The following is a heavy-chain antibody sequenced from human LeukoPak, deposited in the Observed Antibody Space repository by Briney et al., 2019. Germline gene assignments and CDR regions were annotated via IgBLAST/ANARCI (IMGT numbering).Heavy chain of an antibody. CDR3: ARYYYGSGSLSFDY. J-gene: IGHJ4*02. Sequence: IGSIYYSGSTYYNPSLKSRVTISVDTSKNQFSLKLSSVTAADTAVYYCARYYYGSGSLSFDYWGQGTLVTVSS. D-gene: IGHD3-10*01. V-gene: IGHV4-39*01. CDR2: IYYSGST.